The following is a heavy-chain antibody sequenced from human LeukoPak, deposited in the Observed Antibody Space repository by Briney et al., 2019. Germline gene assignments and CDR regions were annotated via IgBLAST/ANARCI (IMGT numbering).Heavy chain of an antibody. Sequence: ASVKVSCKASGGTFSSYAISWVRQAPGQGLEWMGWINPNSGGTNYAQKFQGWVTMTRDTSISTAYMELSRLRSDDAAVYYCARGAGGYYYYYYGMDVWGQGTTVTVSS. D-gene: IGHD1-26*01. CDR1: GGTFSSYA. J-gene: IGHJ6*02. CDR3: ARGAGGYYYYYYGMDV. V-gene: IGHV1-2*04. CDR2: INPNSGGT.